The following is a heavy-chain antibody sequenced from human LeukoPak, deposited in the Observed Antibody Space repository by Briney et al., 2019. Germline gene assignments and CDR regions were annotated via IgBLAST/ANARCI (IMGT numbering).Heavy chain of an antibody. V-gene: IGHV4-34*01. J-gene: IGHJ6*02. CDR3: ARDKGLRYYYYYGMDV. Sequence: PSETLSLTCAVYGGSFSGYYWSSIRQPPGKGLKWIGEINHSGSTNYNPSLKSRVTISVDTSKNQFSLKLSSVTAADTAVYYCARDKGLRYYYYYGMDVWGQGTTVTVSS. D-gene: IGHD3-16*01. CDR2: INHSGST. CDR1: GGSFSGYY.